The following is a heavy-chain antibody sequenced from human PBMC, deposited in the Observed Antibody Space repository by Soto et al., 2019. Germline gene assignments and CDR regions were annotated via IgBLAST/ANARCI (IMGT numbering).Heavy chain of an antibody. J-gene: IGHJ4*02. CDR1: GYTFTTYG. CDR3: ARDPYLGDHQY. Sequence: QVQLVQSGGEVKKPGASVKVSCKTSGYTFTTYGISWVRQAPGQGLEWVGWISAYSGKTHYAQKFQGKVTMTTDTSTNTAYLELRSLRSEDTSVYCCARDPYLGDHQYWGQGTLVTVSS. CDR2: ISAYSGKT. V-gene: IGHV1-18*01. D-gene: IGHD7-27*01.